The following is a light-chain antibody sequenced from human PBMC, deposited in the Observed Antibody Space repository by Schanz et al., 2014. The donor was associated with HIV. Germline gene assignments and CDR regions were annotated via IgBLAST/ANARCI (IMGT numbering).Light chain of an antibody. J-gene: IGKJ1*01. CDR3: QQYDSTPWT. CDR1: QSVGTN. V-gene: IGKV3D-15*01. CDR2: GAS. Sequence: EIVMTQSPATLSMSPGERATLSCRASQSVGTNLAWFQQKPGQAPRLLIFGASNRATGIPDRFSGSESGTEFTPTISSVEAEDYAVEYCQQYDSTPWTFGQGTKVEVK.